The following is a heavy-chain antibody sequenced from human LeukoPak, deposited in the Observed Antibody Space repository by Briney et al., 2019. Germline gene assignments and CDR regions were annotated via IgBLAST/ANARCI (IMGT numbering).Heavy chain of an antibody. CDR2: IYYSGST. V-gene: IGHV4-59*01. CDR3: ARGYSSGWYSSFTFDI. D-gene: IGHD6-19*01. J-gene: IGHJ3*02. CDR1: GGSISSYY. Sequence: PSETLSLTCTVSGGSISSYYWSWIRQPPGKGLEWIGYIYYSGSTNYNPSLKGRVTISVDTSKNQFSLKLSSVTAADTAVYYCARGYSSGWYSSFTFDIWGQGTMVTVSS.